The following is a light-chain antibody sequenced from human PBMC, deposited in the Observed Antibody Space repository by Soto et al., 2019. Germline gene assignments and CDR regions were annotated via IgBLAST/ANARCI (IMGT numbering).Light chain of an antibody. CDR1: QSVSGSY. Sequence: EIVLTQSPGTLSLSPGERATLSCRASQSVSGSYLAWYQQKPGQAPRLLIYGASSRATGIPDRFSGSGSGTDFTLTISRLEPEDFAVYYWQQYGSSPHTFGQGTKLEIK. CDR2: GAS. V-gene: IGKV3-20*01. CDR3: QQYGSSPHT. J-gene: IGKJ2*01.